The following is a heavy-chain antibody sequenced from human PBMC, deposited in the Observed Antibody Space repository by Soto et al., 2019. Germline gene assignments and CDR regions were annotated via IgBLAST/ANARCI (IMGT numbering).Heavy chain of an antibody. Sequence: ETLSLTCTVSGDSISSSSYYWGWIRQPPGKGLEWIGTVYYSGSTYHNPSLKSRVTISVDTSKNQFSLRLRSVTASDAAVYYCARQPWSSYYFDYWVQGTLVTVYS. CDR2: VYYSGST. CDR1: GDSISSSSYY. D-gene: IGHD2-15*01. V-gene: IGHV4-39*01. CDR3: ARQPWSSYYFDY. J-gene: IGHJ4*02.